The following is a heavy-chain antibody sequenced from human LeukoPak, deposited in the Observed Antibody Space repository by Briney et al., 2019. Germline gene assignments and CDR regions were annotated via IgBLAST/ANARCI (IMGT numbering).Heavy chain of an antibody. CDR2: INSSGSTI. CDR1: GFTFSDYY. D-gene: IGHD2-2*01. Sequence: GGSLRLSCAASGFTFSDYYMSWIRKAPGKGLEWVSYINSSGSTIYYADSVKGRFTISRDNAKNSLYLQMNSLRAEDTAVYYCASDSSRASRDFDYWGQGTLVTVSS. CDR3: ASDSSRASRDFDY. J-gene: IGHJ4*02. V-gene: IGHV3-11*01.